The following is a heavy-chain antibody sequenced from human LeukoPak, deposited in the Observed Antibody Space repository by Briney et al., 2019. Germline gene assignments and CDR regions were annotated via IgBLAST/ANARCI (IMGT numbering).Heavy chain of an antibody. Sequence: ASVKVSCKASGYTFTSYDINWVRQATGQGLEWMGWMNPNSGNTGYAQKFQGRVTMTRNTSISTAYMELSRLRSDDTAVYYCARDRIGSGSYYRGPPRFDYWGQGTLVTVSS. CDR2: MNPNSGNT. CDR1: GYTFTSYD. V-gene: IGHV1-8*01. CDR3: ARDRIGSGSYYRGPPRFDY. J-gene: IGHJ4*02. D-gene: IGHD3-10*01.